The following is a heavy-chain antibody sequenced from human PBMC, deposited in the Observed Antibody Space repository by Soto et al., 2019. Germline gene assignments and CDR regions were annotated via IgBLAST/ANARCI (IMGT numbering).Heavy chain of an antibody. CDR1: GFTFSSYW. J-gene: IGHJ6*02. CDR3: ARGPGCGSGGSCYTYYYYGMDV. V-gene: IGHV3-74*01. CDR2: INSDGSST. D-gene: IGHD2-15*01. Sequence: EVQLVESGGGLVQPGGSLRLSCAASGFTFSSYWMHWVRQAPGKGLVWVSRINSDGSSTSYADSVKGRFTISRDNAKNTLYLQMNSLRAEDTAVYYCARGPGCGSGGSCYTYYYYGMDVWGQGTTVTVSS.